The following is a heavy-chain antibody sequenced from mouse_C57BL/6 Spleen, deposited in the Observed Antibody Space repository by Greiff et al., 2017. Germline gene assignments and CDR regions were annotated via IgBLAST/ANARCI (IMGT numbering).Heavy chain of an antibody. CDR2: INPGSGGT. Sequence: QVQLKESGAELVRPGTSVKVSCKASGYAFTNYLIEWVKQRPGQGLEWIGVINPGSGGTNYNEKFKGKATLTADKSSSTAYMQLSSLTSEDSAVYFWARDSFSNLYAMDYWGQGTSVTVSS. D-gene: IGHD2-5*01. CDR3: ARDSFSNLYAMDY. J-gene: IGHJ4*01. CDR1: GYAFTNYL. V-gene: IGHV1-54*01.